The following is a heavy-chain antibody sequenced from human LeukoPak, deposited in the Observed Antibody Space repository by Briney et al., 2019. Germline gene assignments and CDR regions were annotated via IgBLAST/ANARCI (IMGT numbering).Heavy chain of an antibody. CDR1: GGSFSGYY. V-gene: IGHV4-34*01. J-gene: IGHJ5*02. Sequence: SETLSLTCAVYGGSFSGYYWSWIRQPPGKGLEWIGEINRSGSTNYNPSLKSRVTISIEKSKNQFALKLSSVTAADTAVYYCARGVLAYSNYIHNWFDPWGQGTLLTVSS. CDR2: INRSGST. D-gene: IGHD4-11*01. CDR3: ARGVLAYSNYIHNWFDP.